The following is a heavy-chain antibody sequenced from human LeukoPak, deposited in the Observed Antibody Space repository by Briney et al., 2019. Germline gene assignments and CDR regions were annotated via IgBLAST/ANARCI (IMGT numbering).Heavy chain of an antibody. D-gene: IGHD3-22*01. CDR3: ARYYYDSSGYSLNYYYYMDV. CDR2: ISSSSSYI. Sequence: PGGSLRLSCAASGFTFSSYSMNWVRQAPGKGLEWVSSISSSSSYIYYADSVKGRFTISRDNAKNSLYLQMNSLRAEDTAVYYCARYYYDSSGYSLNYYYYMDVWGKGTTVTVSS. J-gene: IGHJ6*03. CDR1: GFTFSSYS. V-gene: IGHV3-21*01.